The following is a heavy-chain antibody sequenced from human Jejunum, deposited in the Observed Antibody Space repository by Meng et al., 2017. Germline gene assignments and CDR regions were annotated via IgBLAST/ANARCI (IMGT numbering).Heavy chain of an antibody. J-gene: IGHJ4*02. Sequence: GGSLRLSCAASEFSFSSFAMYWVRQAPGKGLEWVTFISFDGSRKYYADSVRGRFTISRDNSKNTVFLQMDSLRAEDTAMYYCARGGDSIYWGQGTLVTVSS. CDR3: ARGGDSIY. CDR2: ISFDGSRK. V-gene: IGHV3-30*01. D-gene: IGHD3-10*01. CDR1: EFSFSSFA.